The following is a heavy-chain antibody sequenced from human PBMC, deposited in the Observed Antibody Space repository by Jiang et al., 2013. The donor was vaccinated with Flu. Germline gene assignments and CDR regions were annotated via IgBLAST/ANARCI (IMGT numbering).Heavy chain of an antibody. D-gene: IGHD6-13*01. CDR2: INTNTGNP. CDR1: YA. CDR3: ARGAAAGNEVLDQ. Sequence: YAMNWVRQAPGQGLEWMGWINTNTGNPTYAQGFTGRFVFSLDTSVSTAYLQITSLKSEDTAVYYCARGAAAGNEVLDQCGQGTLVTVSS. J-gene: IGHJ4*02. V-gene: IGHV7-4-1*02.